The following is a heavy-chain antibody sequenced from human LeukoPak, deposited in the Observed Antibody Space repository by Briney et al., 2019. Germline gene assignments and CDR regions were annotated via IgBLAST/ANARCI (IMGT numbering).Heavy chain of an antibody. CDR2: ISGSAGST. Sequence: GGSLRLSCAASGFTFSSYAMTWVRQAPGKGLECVSSISGSAGSTYYADSVKGRFTISRDTSKNTPYLQMNSLRAEDTAVYYCAKGRGYYYDSSGYCCFDYWGQGTLVTVSS. J-gene: IGHJ4*02. CDR3: AKGRGYYYDSSGYCCFDY. CDR1: GFTFSSYA. D-gene: IGHD3-22*01. V-gene: IGHV3-23*01.